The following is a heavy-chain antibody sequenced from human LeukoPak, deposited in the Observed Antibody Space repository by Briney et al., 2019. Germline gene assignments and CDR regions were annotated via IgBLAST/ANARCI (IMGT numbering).Heavy chain of an antibody. CDR3: ARGVDYYDSSGTIDY. V-gene: IGHV3-30*04. Sequence: GRSLRLSCAASGFTFSSYAMHWVRQAPGKGLEWVAVISYDGSNKYYADSVKGRITISRDDSKNTLYLQMNSLRAEDTAVYYCARGVDYYDSSGTIDYWGQGTLVTVSS. CDR1: GFTFSSYA. J-gene: IGHJ4*02. D-gene: IGHD3-22*01. CDR2: ISYDGSNK.